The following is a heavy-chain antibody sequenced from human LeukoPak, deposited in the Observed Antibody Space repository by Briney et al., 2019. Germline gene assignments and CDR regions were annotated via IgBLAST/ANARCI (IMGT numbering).Heavy chain of an antibody. CDR1: GGSISSYY. Sequence: SETLSLTCTVSGGSISSYYWSWIRQPAGKGLEWVGRIYTSGSTNYNPSLKSRVTISVDTSKNQFSLKLSSVTAADTAVYYCARDATPGENWFDLWGQGTLVTVSS. CDR2: IYTSGST. CDR3: ARDATPGENWFDL. D-gene: IGHD3-10*01. J-gene: IGHJ5*02. V-gene: IGHV4-4*07.